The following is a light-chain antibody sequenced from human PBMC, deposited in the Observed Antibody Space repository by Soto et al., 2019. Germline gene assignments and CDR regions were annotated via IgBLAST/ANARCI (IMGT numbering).Light chain of an antibody. CDR1: QAITSN. V-gene: IGKV1-13*02. CDR3: QQFDSLPVA. Sequence: ALPLTQSPSSLSASVGERVIITCRASQAITSNLAWYYQKPGKAPELLIFDASTLESGVPSRFSGSGSGTHFTLTINSLQPEDFATYFCQQFDSLPVAFGGGTKVEI. J-gene: IGKJ4*01. CDR2: DAS.